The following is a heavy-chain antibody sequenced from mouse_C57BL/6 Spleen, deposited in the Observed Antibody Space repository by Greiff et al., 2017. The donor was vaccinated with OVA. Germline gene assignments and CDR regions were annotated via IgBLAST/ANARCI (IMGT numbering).Heavy chain of an antibody. CDR2: IDPSDSYT. Sequence: QVQLQQPGAELVKPGASVKLSCKASGYTFTSYWMQWVKQRPGQGLEWIGEIDPSDSYTNDNQKFKGKATLTVDTSSCPAYMQLSSLTSKDSAVYSCARRGRYYFDYWGQGTTLTVSS. CDR1: GYTFTSYW. J-gene: IGHJ2*01. CDR3: ARRGRYYFDY. V-gene: IGHV1-50*01.